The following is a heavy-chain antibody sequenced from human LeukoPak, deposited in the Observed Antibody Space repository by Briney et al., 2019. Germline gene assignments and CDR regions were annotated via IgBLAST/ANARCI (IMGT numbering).Heavy chain of an antibody. V-gene: IGHV4-59*08. CDR1: GGSISSYY. J-gene: IGHJ4*02. D-gene: IGHD3-10*01. CDR2: IYFSGST. CDR3: ARLIPGPRGSYYFDY. Sequence: SETLSLTCTVSGGSISSYYWSWMRQPPGKGLEWRGYIYFSGSTNYNPSLKSRVTISVDTSKNQFSLSLTSVTAADTAVYYCARLIPGPRGSYYFDYWGQGTLVTVSS.